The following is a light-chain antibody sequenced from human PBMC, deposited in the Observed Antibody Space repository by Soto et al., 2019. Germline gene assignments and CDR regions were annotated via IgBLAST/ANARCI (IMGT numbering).Light chain of an antibody. CDR1: QSVSSY. Sequence: EIVLTQSPATLSLSPGERATLSCRASQSVSSYLAWYQQKPGQPPRLLIYDASNGATGIPARFSGSGSGTDFTLTICSLEPEDFAVYYCQQRSDWPPYTFGQGTKLQIK. CDR3: QQRSDWPPYT. J-gene: IGKJ2*01. V-gene: IGKV3-11*01. CDR2: DAS.